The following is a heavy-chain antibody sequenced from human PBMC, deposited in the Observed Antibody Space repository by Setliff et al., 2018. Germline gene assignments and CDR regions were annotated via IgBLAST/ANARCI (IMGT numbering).Heavy chain of an antibody. CDR3: ARYHALLGVTKLGGWLDP. J-gene: IGHJ5*02. CDR1: GGSISSGGYS. D-gene: IGHD3-3*01. Sequence: SETLSLTCVVSGGSISSGGYSWSWIRQPPGKGLEWIGYISRSGTTYYKSSLKSRVTISVDMSKNEFSLRMSFMTTADTAVYYCARYHALLGVTKLGGWLDPWGQGTLVTVSS. CDR2: ISRSGTT. V-gene: IGHV4-30-2*01.